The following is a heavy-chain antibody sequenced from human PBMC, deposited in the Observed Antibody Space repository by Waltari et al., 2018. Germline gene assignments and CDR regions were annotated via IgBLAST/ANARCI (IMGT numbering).Heavy chain of an antibody. Sequence: EVQLVESGGGVVRPGGSLRLSGAGAGFIFDADGMSWVLQAAGKGLEWVSGINWNGGSTGYADSVKGLFTISRDNAKNSLYLQMNSLRAEDTALYYCARAFAYYYDSSGYRDAFDIWGQGTMVTVSS. CDR2: INWNGGST. CDR1: GFIFDADG. CDR3: ARAFAYYYDSSGYRDAFDI. V-gene: IGHV3-20*04. J-gene: IGHJ3*02. D-gene: IGHD3-22*01.